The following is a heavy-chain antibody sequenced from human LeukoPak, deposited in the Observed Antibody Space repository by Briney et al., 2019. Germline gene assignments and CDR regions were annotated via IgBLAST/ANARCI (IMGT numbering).Heavy chain of an antibody. V-gene: IGHV3-74*01. CDR1: GFTFSSYW. Sequence: GGSLRLSCAASGFTFSSYWMHWVRQAPGKGLVWVSRIKSDGSTNYADSVKGRFTISRDNAKNTVSLQMNSLRAEDTGVYCCARAPSEIGGYYPEYFRHWGQGTLVTVSS. D-gene: IGHD3-22*01. CDR3: ARAPSEIGGYYPEYFRH. CDR2: IKSDGST. J-gene: IGHJ1*01.